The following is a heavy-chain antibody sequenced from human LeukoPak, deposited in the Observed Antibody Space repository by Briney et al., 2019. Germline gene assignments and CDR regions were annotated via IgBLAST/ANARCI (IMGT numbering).Heavy chain of an antibody. CDR1: GFTFSRFW. CDR2: IKQDGSEK. Sequence: GGSLRLSCAASGFTFSRFWMSWVRQAPGKGLEWVANIKQDGSEKYYVDSVKGRFTISRDNAKNSLYLQVNSLRAEDTAVFYCARDGTYTDYDPDFDIWGQGTLVTVSS. CDR3: ARDGTYTDYDPDFDI. D-gene: IGHD5-12*01. V-gene: IGHV3-7*04. J-gene: IGHJ4*02.